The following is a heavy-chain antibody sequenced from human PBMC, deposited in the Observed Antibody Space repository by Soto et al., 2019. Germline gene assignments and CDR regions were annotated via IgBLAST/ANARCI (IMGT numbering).Heavy chain of an antibody. J-gene: IGHJ6*02. V-gene: IGHV1-18*01. CDR1: GYTFTSYG. CDR3: AREVSSSSWYVPATYGMDV. CDR2: ISAYNGNT. Sequence: GASVKVSCKASGYTFTSYGISWVRQAPGQGLEWMGWISAYNGNTNYAQKPQGRVTMTTDTSTSTAYMELRSLRSDDTAVYYCAREVSSSSWYVPATYGMDVWGQGTTVTVS. D-gene: IGHD6-13*01.